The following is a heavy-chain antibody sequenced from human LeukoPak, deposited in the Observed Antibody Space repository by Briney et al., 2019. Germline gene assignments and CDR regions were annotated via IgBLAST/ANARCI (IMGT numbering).Heavy chain of an antibody. Sequence: ASVKVSCKASGYTFTSYGISWVRQAPGQGLEWMGWISAYNGNTNYAQKLQGRVTMTTDTSTGTAYMELRSLRSDDTAVYYCARSDGHYYYYGMDVWGQGTTVTVSS. J-gene: IGHJ6*02. CDR2: ISAYNGNT. V-gene: IGHV1-18*01. CDR3: ARSDGHYYYYGMDV. CDR1: GYTFTSYG. D-gene: IGHD5-18*01.